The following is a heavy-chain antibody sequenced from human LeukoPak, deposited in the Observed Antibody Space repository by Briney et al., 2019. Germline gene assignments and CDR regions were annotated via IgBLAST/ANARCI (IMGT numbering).Heavy chain of an antibody. D-gene: IGHD6-19*01. CDR2: IYPGDSDT. CDR3: ARPTLTGYSSGFGY. Sequence: GESLKISCKASGYSFTSYWIVWVRQMPGKGLEWMGVIYPGDSDTRYSPSFQGQVTISADKSISTAFLQWNGLRASDTAIYYSARPTLTGYSSGFGYWGQGTLVTVSS. V-gene: IGHV5-51*01. CDR1: GYSFTSYW. J-gene: IGHJ4*02.